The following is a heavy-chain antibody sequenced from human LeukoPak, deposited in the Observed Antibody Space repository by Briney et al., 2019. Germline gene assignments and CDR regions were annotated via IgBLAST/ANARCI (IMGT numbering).Heavy chain of an antibody. CDR1: GDSINSRGYY. D-gene: IGHD5-24*01. J-gene: IGHJ2*01. V-gene: IGHV4-39*07. CDR2: INHSGST. Sequence: SETLSLTCTVSGDSINSRGYYWTWIRQPPGKGLEWIGEINHSGSTNYNPSLKSRVTISVDTSKNQFSLKLSSVTAADTAVYYCARVGARRWLQREGRTSNWYFDLWGRGTLVTVSS. CDR3: ARVGARRWLQREGRTSNWYFDL.